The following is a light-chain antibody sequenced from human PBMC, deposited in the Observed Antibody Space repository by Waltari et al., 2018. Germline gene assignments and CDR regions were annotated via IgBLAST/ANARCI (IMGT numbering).Light chain of an antibody. Sequence: QAVLTQPSSLSASPGASASLTCTLRRGINVGTYRIYWYQHKPGRPPQYLLRDTSDSDKQQGSGVPSRFSGSKDASANAGILLISGLQSEDEADYYCMIWHNSAWVFGGGTKLTVL. J-gene: IGLJ3*02. CDR1: RGINVGTYR. V-gene: IGLV5-45*02. CDR2: DTSDSDK. CDR3: MIWHNSAWV.